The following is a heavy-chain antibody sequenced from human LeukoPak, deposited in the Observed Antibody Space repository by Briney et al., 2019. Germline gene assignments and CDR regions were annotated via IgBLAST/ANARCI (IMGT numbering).Heavy chain of an antibody. CDR1: GDSVSSNSAA. CDR2: TYYRSKWYN. V-gene: IGHV6-1*01. Sequence: SQTLSLTCAIFGDSVSSNSAAWNWIRQSPSRGFEWLGRTYYRSKWYNDYAVSVKSRITINPDTSKNQFSLQLNSVTPEDTAVYYCARGPRIAAAGNSGFTPWGQGTLVTVSS. CDR3: ARGPRIAAAGNSGFTP. D-gene: IGHD6-13*01. J-gene: IGHJ5*02.